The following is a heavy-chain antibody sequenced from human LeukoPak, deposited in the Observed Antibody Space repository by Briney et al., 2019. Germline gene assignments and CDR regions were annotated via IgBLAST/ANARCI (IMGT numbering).Heavy chain of an antibody. CDR1: GYIFTDYY. Sequence: GASVKVSCKASGYIFTDYYMHWVRQAPGQGLEWMGWINPNSGDTKYAQKFQGRVTMTRDTSISTAYMELSRLRFDDTAVYYCARDLRSSGVDYWGQGTLVIVSS. D-gene: IGHD3-22*01. CDR2: INPNSGDT. CDR3: ARDLRSSGVDY. J-gene: IGHJ4*02. V-gene: IGHV1-2*02.